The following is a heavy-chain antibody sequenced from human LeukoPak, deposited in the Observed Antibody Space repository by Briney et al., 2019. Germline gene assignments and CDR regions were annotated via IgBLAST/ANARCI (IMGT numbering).Heavy chain of an antibody. J-gene: IGHJ4*02. Sequence: ASVKVSCKTSGYTFTVHFMYWVRQAPGQGLEWMGGFDPEDGETIYAQKFQGRVTMTEDTSTDTAYMELSSLRSEDTAVYYCATWMTTVTTDGFDYWGQGTLVTVSS. D-gene: IGHD4-11*01. CDR2: FDPEDGET. CDR1: GYTFTVHF. V-gene: IGHV1-24*01. CDR3: ATWMTTVTTDGFDY.